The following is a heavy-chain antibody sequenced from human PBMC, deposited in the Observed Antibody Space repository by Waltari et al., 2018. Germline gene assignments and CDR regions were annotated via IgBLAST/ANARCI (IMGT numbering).Heavy chain of an antibody. CDR1: GGSFSGYY. CDR3: ARFPGTTGRYFDY. D-gene: IGHD1-7*01. V-gene: IGHV4-34*01. CDR2: INHSGST. J-gene: IGHJ4*02. Sequence: QVQLQQWGAGLLKPSETLSLTCAVYGGSFSGYYWRWHRQPPGKGLEWIGEINHSGSTNYNPSLKSRVTISVDTSKNQFSLKLSSVTAADTAVYYCARFPGTTGRYFDYWGQGTLVTVSS.